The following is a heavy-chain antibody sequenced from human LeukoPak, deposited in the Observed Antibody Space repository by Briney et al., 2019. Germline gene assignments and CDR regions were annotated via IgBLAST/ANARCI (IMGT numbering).Heavy chain of an antibody. CDR3: ARGLGDYGDSY. CDR2: MNPNSGNT. Sequence: ASVKVSCKASRYTFTGYYMHWVRQAPGQGLEWMGWMNPNSGNTGYAQKFQGRVTMTRNTSISTAYMELSSLRSEDTAVYYCARGLGDYGDSYWGQGTLVTVSS. CDR1: RYTFTGYY. V-gene: IGHV1-8*02. J-gene: IGHJ4*02. D-gene: IGHD4-17*01.